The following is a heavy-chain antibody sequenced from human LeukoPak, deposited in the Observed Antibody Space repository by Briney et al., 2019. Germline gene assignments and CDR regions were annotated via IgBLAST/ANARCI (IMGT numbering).Heavy chain of an antibody. Sequence: GGSLRLSCAGSGFTFTNAWMSWVRQAPGKGLEWVGRIKSKTDGGTTDYAAPVKGRFTISRDDSKNTLYLQMNSLKIEDTAMYYCTRASGYDHLLDYWGQGTLVTVSS. CDR3: TRASGYDHLLDY. CDR2: IKSKTDGGTT. V-gene: IGHV3-15*01. D-gene: IGHD5-12*01. CDR1: GFTFTNAW. J-gene: IGHJ4*02.